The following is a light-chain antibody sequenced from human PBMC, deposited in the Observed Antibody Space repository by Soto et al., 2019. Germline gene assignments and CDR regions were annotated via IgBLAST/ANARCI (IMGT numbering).Light chain of an antibody. CDR2: FGS. CDR1: QSIMSNNTYNY. V-gene: IGKV2-28*01. Sequence: DIVVTQSPLTLPVTPGERVSISCRSSQSIMSNNTYNYLDWYVQTPGQSPQLLISFGSNRAPGVPDRFSGSGSGTDFTLKINRVAAEDVRNYYHMQALQSLTFGQGTRLEIK. J-gene: IGKJ5*01. CDR3: MQALQSLT.